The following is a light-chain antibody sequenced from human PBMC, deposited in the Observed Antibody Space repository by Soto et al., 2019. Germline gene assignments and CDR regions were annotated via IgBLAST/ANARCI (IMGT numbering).Light chain of an antibody. Sequence: DIQMTQSPSTLSASVADRVTITCRASQSSSTWLAWHQQKPGKAPKLLIYKASSLESGVPSRFSGSGSGTEYTLTISSLQPDDFAPYYSQQYNTYPYTFGQGNTLEIK. J-gene: IGKJ2*01. CDR3: QQYNTYPYT. CDR2: KAS. V-gene: IGKV1-5*03. CDR1: QSSSTW.